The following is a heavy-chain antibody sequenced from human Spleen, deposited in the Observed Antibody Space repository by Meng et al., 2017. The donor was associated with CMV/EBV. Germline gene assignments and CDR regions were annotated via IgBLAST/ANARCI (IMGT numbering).Heavy chain of an antibody. D-gene: IGHD2-15*01. CDR3: AKVEDFEGSSPNGMDV. V-gene: IGHV3-53*01. J-gene: IGHJ6*02. Sequence: GESLKISCAASGFGVINNDMIWVRQSPGKGLEWVSVIYNNGTPKYADSVKGRFAISRDNSKNTVYLQMNSLRAEDTAVYYCAKVEDFEGSSPNGMDVWGQGTTVTVSS. CDR1: GFGVINND. CDR2: IYNNGTP.